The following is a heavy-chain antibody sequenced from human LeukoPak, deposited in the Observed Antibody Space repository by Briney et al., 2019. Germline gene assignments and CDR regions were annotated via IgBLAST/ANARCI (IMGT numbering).Heavy chain of an antibody. D-gene: IGHD1/OR15-1a*01. CDR3: ARGIDGTSLFDY. CDR1: GFTFNNYG. Sequence: PGGSLRLSCAASGFTFNNYGMFWFRQAPGKGLDWVSFIRFDGSHKYYADSVKGRFTISRDNAKNSLYLQMNSLRAEDTAVYYCARGIDGTSLFDYWGQGTLVTVSS. CDR2: IRFDGSHK. J-gene: IGHJ4*02. V-gene: IGHV3-30*02.